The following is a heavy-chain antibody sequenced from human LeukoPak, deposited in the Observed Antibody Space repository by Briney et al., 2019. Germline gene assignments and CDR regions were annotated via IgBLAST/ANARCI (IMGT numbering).Heavy chain of an antibody. D-gene: IGHD3-16*02. CDR1: GFTFSSYS. CDR2: ISSSSSTI. V-gene: IGHV3-48*01. CDR3: ARNDYVWGSYRYTEYFQH. J-gene: IGHJ1*01. Sequence: GGSLRLSCAASGFTFSSYSMNWVRQAPGKGLEWVSYISSSSSTIYYADSVKGRFTISRDNAKNSLYLQMNSLRAEDTAVYYCARNDYVWGSYRYTEYFQHWGQGTLVTVSS.